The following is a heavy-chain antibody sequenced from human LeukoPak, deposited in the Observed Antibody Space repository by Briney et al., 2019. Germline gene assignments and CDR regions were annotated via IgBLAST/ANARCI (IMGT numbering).Heavy chain of an antibody. CDR2: ISGSGGST. Sequence: GGSLRLSCAASRFTFSSYAMSWVRQAPGKGLEWVSAISGSGGSTYYADSVKGRFTISRDNSKNTLYLQMNSLRAEDTAIDYSAKDGLGGGLSSIAVAGGFDYWGQGTLVTVSS. V-gene: IGHV3-23*01. D-gene: IGHD6-19*01. CDR1: RFTFSSYA. CDR3: AKDGLGGGLSSIAVAGGFDY. J-gene: IGHJ4*02.